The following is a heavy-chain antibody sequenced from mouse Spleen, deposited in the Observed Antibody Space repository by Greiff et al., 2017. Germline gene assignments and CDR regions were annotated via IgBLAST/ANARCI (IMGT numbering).Heavy chain of an antibody. Sequence: QVQLKESGAELVRPGVSVKISCKGSGYTFTDYAMHWVKQSHAKSLEWIGVISTYYGDASYNQKFKGKATMTVDKSSSTAYMELARLTSEDSAIYYCARELGQDYAMDYWGQGTSVTVSS. V-gene: IGHV1S137*01. J-gene: IGHJ4*01. CDR3: ARELGQDYAMDY. D-gene: IGHD3-3*01. CDR2: ISTYYGDA. CDR1: GYTFTDYA.